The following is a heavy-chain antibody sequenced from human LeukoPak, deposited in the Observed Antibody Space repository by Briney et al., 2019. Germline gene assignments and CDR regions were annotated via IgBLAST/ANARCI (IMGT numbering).Heavy chain of an antibody. CDR2: IYHSGST. CDR3: ARRYSNYFFDY. J-gene: IGHJ4*02. D-gene: IGHD4-11*01. V-gene: IGHV4-59*08. CDR1: GGSISSYY. Sequence: SETLSLTCTVSGGSISSYYWSWIRQPPGKGLEWIGSIYHSGSTYYNASLKSRVTISVDTSKNQFSLKLSSVTAADTAVYYCARRYSNYFFDYWGQGTLVTVSS.